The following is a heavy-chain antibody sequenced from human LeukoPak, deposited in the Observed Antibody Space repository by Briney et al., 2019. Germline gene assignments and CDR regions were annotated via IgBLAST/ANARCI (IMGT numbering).Heavy chain of an antibody. Sequence: GGSLRLSCAASGFTFSSYSMNWVRQAPGKGLEWVSYISSSRSTIYYADSVKGRFTISRDNAKNSLYLQMNSLRAEDTAVYYCAIMGASQFDYWGQGTLVTVSS. CDR2: ISSSRSTI. J-gene: IGHJ4*02. CDR1: GFTFSSYS. D-gene: IGHD1-26*01. V-gene: IGHV3-48*01. CDR3: AIMGASQFDY.